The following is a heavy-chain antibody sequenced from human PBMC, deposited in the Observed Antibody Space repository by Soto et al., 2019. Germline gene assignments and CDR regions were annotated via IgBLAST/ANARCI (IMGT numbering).Heavy chain of an antibody. V-gene: IGHV1-69*01. J-gene: IGHJ4*02. Sequence: QVQLVQSGAEVKKPGSSVKVSCKASGGTFSSYAISWVRQAPGQGLEWMGGIIPIFGTANYAQKFQGRVTIAPHDSPSTAYMELRSLRSEDTAVYYCARGKSRYSYGFYFDYWGQGTLVTVSS. CDR2: IIPIFGTA. D-gene: IGHD5-18*01. CDR1: GGTFSSYA. CDR3: ARGKSRYSYGFYFDY.